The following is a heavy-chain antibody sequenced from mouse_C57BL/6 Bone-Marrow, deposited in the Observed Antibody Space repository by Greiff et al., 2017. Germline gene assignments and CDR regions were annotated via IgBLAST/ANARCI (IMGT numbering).Heavy chain of an antibody. CDR2: IYPRSGNT. J-gene: IGHJ3*01. V-gene: IGHV1-81*01. D-gene: IGHD3-2*02. CDR3: ARWWAAQATLAY. Sequence: QVQLQQSGAELARPGASVKLSCKASGYTFTRYGISWVKQRTGQGLEWIGEIYPRSGNTYYNEKFKGKATLTADKSSSTAYMELRSLTSEDSAVYFCARWWAAQATLAYWGQGTLVTVSA. CDR1: GYTFTRYG.